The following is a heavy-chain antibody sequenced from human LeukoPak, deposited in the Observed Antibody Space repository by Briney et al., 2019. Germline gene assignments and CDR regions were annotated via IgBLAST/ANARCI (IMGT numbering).Heavy chain of an antibody. CDR3: AREGGSCPDAFDI. CDR1: GFTVSSNY. CDR2: IYSGGST. J-gene: IGHJ3*02. Sequence: GGSLRLSCAASGFTVSSNYMSWVRQAPVKGLEWVSVIYSGGSTYYADSVKGRFTISRHNSKNTLYLQMNSLRAEDTAVYYCAREGGSCPDAFDIWGQGTMVTVSS. D-gene: IGHD1-26*01. V-gene: IGHV3-53*04.